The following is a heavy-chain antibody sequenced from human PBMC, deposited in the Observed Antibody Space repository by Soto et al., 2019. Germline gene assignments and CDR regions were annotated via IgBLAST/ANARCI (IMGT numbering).Heavy chain of an antibody. V-gene: IGHV3-23*01. CDR3: AKRHYYGSGSFALAT. CDR1: GFTFSSNA. CDR2: VSGDAYAS. D-gene: IGHD3-10*01. J-gene: IGHJ4*03. Sequence: EVRLLESGGGLVQPGGSLRLSCAGSGFTFSSNAMSWVRQAPGKGLEWVSSVSGDAYASDYADSVKGRFTVSRHNSKNTLYLQMNSLRAEDTAVYYCAKRHYYGSGSFALATWGQGTLVTVSS.